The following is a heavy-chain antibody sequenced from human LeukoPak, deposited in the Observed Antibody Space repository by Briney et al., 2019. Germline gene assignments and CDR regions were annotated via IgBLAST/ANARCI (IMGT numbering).Heavy chain of an antibody. Sequence: GGSLRLSCAASGFTFSSYGMHWVRQAPGKGLEGVAFIRYDGSNKYYADSVKGRFTISRDNSKNTLYLQMNRLRAEDTAVYYFVKDNPLDYWGQGTLVIVSS. J-gene: IGHJ4*02. CDR1: GFTFSSYG. D-gene: IGHD1-14*01. V-gene: IGHV3-30*02. CDR2: IRYDGSNK. CDR3: VKDNPLDY.